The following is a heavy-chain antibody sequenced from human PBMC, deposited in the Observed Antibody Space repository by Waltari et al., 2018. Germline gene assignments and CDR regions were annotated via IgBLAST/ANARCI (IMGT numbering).Heavy chain of an antibody. D-gene: IGHD3-22*01. CDR1: GGSISSGGYY. Sequence: QVQLQESGPGLVKPSQTLSLTCTVSGGSISSGGYYWTWIRQHPGKGLEWIGYIYYSGSTYYNPSLKSRVTISVDTSKNQFSLKLSSVTAADTAVYYCARIRGTSSSGYPAFDYWGQGTLVTVSS. CDR2: IYYSGST. CDR3: ARIRGTSSSGYPAFDY. V-gene: IGHV4-31*03. J-gene: IGHJ4*02.